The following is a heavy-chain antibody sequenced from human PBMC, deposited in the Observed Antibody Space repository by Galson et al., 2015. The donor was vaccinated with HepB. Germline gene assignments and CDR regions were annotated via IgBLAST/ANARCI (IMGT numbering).Heavy chain of an antibody. CDR1: GFTFSYYW. D-gene: IGHD3-22*01. V-gene: IGHV3-7*01. Sequence: SLRLSCAASGFTFSYYWMTWVRQAPGKGLEWVASIKQDESQIYYVDSVRGRFTISRDNAKNSLYLQMNSLRVEDTAVYFCAKVFYRDDRSRYRPLDYWGRGTLVTVSS. CDR3: AKVFYRDDRSRYRPLDY. J-gene: IGHJ4*02. CDR2: IKQDESQI.